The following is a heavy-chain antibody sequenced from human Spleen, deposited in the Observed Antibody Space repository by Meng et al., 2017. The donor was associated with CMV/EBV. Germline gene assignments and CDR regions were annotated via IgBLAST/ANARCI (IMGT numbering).Heavy chain of an antibody. CDR3: ARDQGFGWEMATILFGWFDP. V-gene: IGHV1-69*10. Sequence: RSHATTWVRPAPGQGLEWMGGIIPLNGITNYAQKFKGRVSMTADKSTSTAYMELISLTSEDTGMYYCARDQGFGWEMATILFGWFDPWGQGTLVTVSS. D-gene: IGHD5-24*01. J-gene: IGHJ5*02. CDR1: RSHA. CDR2: IIPLNGIT.